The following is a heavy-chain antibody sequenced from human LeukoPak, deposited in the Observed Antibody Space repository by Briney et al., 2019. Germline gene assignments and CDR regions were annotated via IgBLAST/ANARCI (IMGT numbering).Heavy chain of an antibody. D-gene: IGHD4-17*01. V-gene: IGHV4-61*01. CDR2: NSYSGSA. J-gene: IGHJ5*02. CDR1: GGSVSSGNYY. Sequence: SETLSLTCTVLGGSVSSGNYYWTWIRQPPGKGLEWIGYNSYSGSANYNPSLKSRVTILLDTSKNQFSLKLSSVTAADTAIYSCARRVSGDYGHWFDPWGQGTLVTVSS. CDR3: ARRVSGDYGHWFDP.